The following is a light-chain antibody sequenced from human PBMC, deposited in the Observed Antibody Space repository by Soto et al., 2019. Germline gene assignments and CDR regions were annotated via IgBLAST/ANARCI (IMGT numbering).Light chain of an antibody. CDR3: QQYNSYPCT. Sequence: NQMTQPPSTLSASVGDRVPITCRASQSSSTWLAWYQQKPGKAPKLLIYDASSLQSGVPSRFSGSGSGTEFTLTISRLQPDDFAAYYCQQYNSYPCTFGQGTKVDIK. CDR1: QSSSTW. V-gene: IGKV1-5*01. J-gene: IGKJ1*01. CDR2: DAS.